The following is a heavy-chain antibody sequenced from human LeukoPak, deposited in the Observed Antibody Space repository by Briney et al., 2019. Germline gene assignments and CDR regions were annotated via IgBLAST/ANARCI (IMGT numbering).Heavy chain of an antibody. CDR3: ARAGYYYDSSGYYDY. CDR1: GGSISSYY. CDR2: IYYSGST. V-gene: IGHV4-59*01. Sequence: SQTLSLTCTVSGGSISSYYWSWIRQPPGKGLEWIGYIYYSGSTNYNPSLKSRVTISVDTSKNQFSLKLSSVTAADTAVYYCARAGYYYDSSGYYDYWGQGTLVTVSS. D-gene: IGHD3-22*01. J-gene: IGHJ4*02.